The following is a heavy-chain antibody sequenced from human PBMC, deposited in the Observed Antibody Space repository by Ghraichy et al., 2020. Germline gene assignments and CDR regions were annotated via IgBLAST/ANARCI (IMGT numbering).Heavy chain of an antibody. J-gene: IGHJ4*02. CDR3: AKDQFYDANSNFDH. Sequence: GGSLRLSCTASGFTFSDYAISWVRQAPGKGLEWVASSSGDTSTTYYADSVKGRFTISRDNSRNTIYLQLDSLRAEDTAVYYCAKDQFYDANSNFDHWGQGTLVAVSS. D-gene: IGHD5/OR15-5a*01. CDR1: GFTFSDYA. CDR2: SSGDTSTT. V-gene: IGHV3-23*01.